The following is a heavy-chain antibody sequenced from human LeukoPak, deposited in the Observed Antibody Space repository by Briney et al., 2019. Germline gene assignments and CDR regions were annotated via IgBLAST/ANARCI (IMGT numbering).Heavy chain of an antibody. V-gene: IGHV3-23*01. J-gene: IGHJ6*02. CDR1: GFTFTDYS. CDR3: AKDSWDSWSSTSCYTWGMYYGMDV. Sequence: GGSLRLSCAASGFTFTDYSMSWVRQAPGKGLEWVSAISGSGCSTYYVGSVKGRFTIPRNNSKNTLYLQMNSLRAEDTAVYYCAKDSWDSWSSTSCYTWGMYYGMDVWGQGTTVTVSS. CDR2: ISGSGCST. D-gene: IGHD2-2*02.